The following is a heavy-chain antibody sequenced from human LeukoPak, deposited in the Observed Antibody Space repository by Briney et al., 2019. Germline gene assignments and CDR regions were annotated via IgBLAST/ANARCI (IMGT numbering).Heavy chain of an antibody. CDR2: ISSSSTYI. Sequence: PGGSLRLSCAASEFTFSSFGMNWVRQAPGKGQEWVSSISSSSTYIYYADSVKGRFTISRDNAKSSLYLQMNSLRVEDTAVYYCARDGIQYCSGGSCYWPFDPWGQGTLVTVSS. D-gene: IGHD2-15*01. J-gene: IGHJ5*02. CDR1: EFTFSSFG. V-gene: IGHV3-21*01. CDR3: ARDGIQYCSGGSCYWPFDP.